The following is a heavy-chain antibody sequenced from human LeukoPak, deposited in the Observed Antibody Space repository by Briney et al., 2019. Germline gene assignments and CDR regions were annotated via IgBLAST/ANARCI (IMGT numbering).Heavy chain of an antibody. CDR1: GFTFSSYA. CDR2: ITGSGGST. J-gene: IGHJ4*02. CDR3: ATRLFYSSVWYGIDY. D-gene: IGHD6-19*01. Sequence: PGGSLRLSCAASGFTFSSYAMSWVRQAPGQGLEWVSVITGSGGSTFYADSVKGRFTISRDNSKKTVNLQMKSLRAEDTAVYYCATRLFYSSVWYGIDYWGQGTLVTVSS. V-gene: IGHV3-23*01.